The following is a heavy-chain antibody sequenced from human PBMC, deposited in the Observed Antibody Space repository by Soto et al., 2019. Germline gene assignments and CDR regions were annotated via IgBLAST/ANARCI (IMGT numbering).Heavy chain of an antibody. J-gene: IGHJ6*02. CDR2: IDSSTKYT. Sequence: QVQLVESGGGLVRPGGSLRLSCEASGFTFRDYYMTWFRQAPGKGPEWLSYIDSSTKYTNYADSVKGRFTISRDNAKNSLYLQRNSLRADDTAVYYCAREYYYTMDGWGQGTMVTVSS. V-gene: IGHV3-11*05. CDR3: AREYYYTMDG. CDR1: GFTFRDYY.